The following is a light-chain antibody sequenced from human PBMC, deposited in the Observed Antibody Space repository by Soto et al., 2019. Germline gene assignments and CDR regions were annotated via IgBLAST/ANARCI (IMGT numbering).Light chain of an antibody. Sequence: EIVLTQSPGTQSLSPGERATLSCRASQSVSSSYLAWYQQKPGQAPRLLIYGASSRATGIPDRFSGSGSGTDFTRTISRLEPEDFVVYYCQQYGSSPLTFGGGTKVEIK. CDR2: GAS. CDR3: QQYGSSPLT. J-gene: IGKJ4*01. V-gene: IGKV3-20*01. CDR1: QSVSSSY.